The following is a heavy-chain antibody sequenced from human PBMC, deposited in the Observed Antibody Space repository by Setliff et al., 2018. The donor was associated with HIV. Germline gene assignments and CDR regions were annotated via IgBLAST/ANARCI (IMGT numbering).Heavy chain of an antibody. CDR1: GDSISRAYY. D-gene: IGHD1-26*01. CDR2: AYHSGTT. CDR3: ARDASQGAFDAFDI. J-gene: IGHJ3*02. V-gene: IGHV4-38-2*02. Sequence: SETLSLTCAVSGDSISRAYYWAWLRQSPGKGLEWIGSAYHSGTTYYNPSLNSRVTISVDTSKNQLSLKLSSVTAADTAVYYCARDASQGAFDAFDIWGQGTMVTVSS.